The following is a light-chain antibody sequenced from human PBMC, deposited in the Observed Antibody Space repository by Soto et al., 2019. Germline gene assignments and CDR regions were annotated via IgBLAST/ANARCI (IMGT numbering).Light chain of an antibody. J-gene: IGKJ1*01. CDR2: GAS. V-gene: IGKV3-15*01. CDR3: QQYNTWHPKMA. CDR1: QSVSSD. Sequence: VLTQSPATLSVFPGETATLSCRASQSVSSDLAWYQQRPGQAPRLLIYGASTRATGIPARFRGSGSGTEFRLTISSLQSEDFATYYCQQYNTWHPKMAFGRGTKVDI.